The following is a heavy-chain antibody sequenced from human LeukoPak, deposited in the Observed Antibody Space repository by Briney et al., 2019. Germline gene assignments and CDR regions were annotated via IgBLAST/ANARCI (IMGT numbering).Heavy chain of an antibody. D-gene: IGHD5-24*01. J-gene: IGHJ4*02. CDR1: GYTFISYW. CDR3: ARDPGWLQFRGEDYFDY. V-gene: IGHV3-7*01. CDR2: IKQDGSEK. Sequence: GGSLRLSCAASGYTFISYWMSWVRQAPGKGLEWVANIKQDGSEKYYVDSVKGRFTISRDNAKNSLYLQMNSLRAEDTAVYYCARDPGWLQFRGEDYFDYWGQGTLVTVSS.